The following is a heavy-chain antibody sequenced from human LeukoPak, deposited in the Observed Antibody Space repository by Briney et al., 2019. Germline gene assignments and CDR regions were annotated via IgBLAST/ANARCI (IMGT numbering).Heavy chain of an antibody. Sequence: SGGSLRLSCAASGFTFSSYWMHWVRQAPGKGLVWVSRINSDGSSTRYADSVKGRFTISRDNAKNTLYLQMNSLRAEDTAVYYCVRVWSLSHTVTGSPLDYWGQGTLVTVSS. CDR3: VRVWSLSHTVTGSPLDY. CDR1: GFTFSSYW. J-gene: IGHJ4*02. D-gene: IGHD4-17*01. CDR2: INSDGSST. V-gene: IGHV3-74*01.